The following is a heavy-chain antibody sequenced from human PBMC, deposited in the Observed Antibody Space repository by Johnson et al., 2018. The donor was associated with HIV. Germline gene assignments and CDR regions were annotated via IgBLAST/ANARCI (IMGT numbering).Heavy chain of an antibody. Sequence: VQLVESGGGLVKPGGSLRISCAASGFSFSDYYMSWIRQAPGKGLEWLSHISSSGSIIYYADSVKGRFTISRDNAKNSLFLQMNSLRTEDTGVYYCARREVVFGSYDNWDAFDIWGQGTMVTVSS. CDR3: ARREVVFGSYDNWDAFDI. CDR1: GFSFSDYY. CDR2: ISSSGSII. J-gene: IGHJ3*02. V-gene: IGHV3-11*04. D-gene: IGHD1-1*01.